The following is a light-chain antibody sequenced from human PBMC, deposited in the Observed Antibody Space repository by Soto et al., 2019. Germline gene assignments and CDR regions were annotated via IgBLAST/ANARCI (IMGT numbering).Light chain of an antibody. CDR3: HQYDNAPFT. CDR2: GAS. CDR1: QSLSSNY. Sequence: EIVLTQSPGTLSLSPGERATLSCRVSQSLSSNYLAWYQQRPGQSPRLLVYGASSRATGIPDRVSGSGFGTDFALTISRLEPEDSAVYYCHQYDNAPFTFGPGTRVGIK. V-gene: IGKV3-20*01. J-gene: IGKJ3*01.